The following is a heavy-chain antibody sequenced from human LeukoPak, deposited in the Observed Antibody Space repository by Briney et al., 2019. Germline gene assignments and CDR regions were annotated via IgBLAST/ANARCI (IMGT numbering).Heavy chain of an antibody. D-gene: IGHD2-15*01. Sequence: SETLSLTCTVSGGSISSYYWSWIRQRAGEGLEWIGRIYTSGSTNYNPSLKSRVTMSVDASKNQLSLKLSSVTAADTAVYYCARSSIVYRRPFDYWGQGTLVTVSS. CDR2: IYTSGST. J-gene: IGHJ4*02. CDR1: GGSISSYY. V-gene: IGHV4-4*07. CDR3: ARSSIVYRRPFDY.